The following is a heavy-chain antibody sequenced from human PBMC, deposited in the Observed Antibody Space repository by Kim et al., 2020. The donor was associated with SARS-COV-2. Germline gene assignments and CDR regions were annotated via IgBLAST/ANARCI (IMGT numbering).Heavy chain of an antibody. D-gene: IGHD3-3*01. Sequence: SGRTIYYADSVKGRFTIARDNAKNSMYLQMNSLRAEDTAVYYCAVRFDYWGQGTLVTVSS. CDR3: AVRFDY. J-gene: IGHJ4*02. CDR2: SGRTI. V-gene: IGHV3-48*01.